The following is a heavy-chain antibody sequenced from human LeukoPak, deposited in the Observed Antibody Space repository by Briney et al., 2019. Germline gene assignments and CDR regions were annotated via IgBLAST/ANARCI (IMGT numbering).Heavy chain of an antibody. D-gene: IGHD6-13*01. CDR3: ASAGYRQLGTFDY. V-gene: IGHV3-30*03. Sequence: GGSLRLSCAASGFTFSSYWMHWVRQAPGKGLVWVAVISYDGSNKYYADSVKGRFTISRDNSKNTLYLQMNSLRAEDTAVYYCASAGYRQLGTFDYWGQGTLVTVSS. J-gene: IGHJ4*02. CDR2: ISYDGSNK. CDR1: GFTFSSYW.